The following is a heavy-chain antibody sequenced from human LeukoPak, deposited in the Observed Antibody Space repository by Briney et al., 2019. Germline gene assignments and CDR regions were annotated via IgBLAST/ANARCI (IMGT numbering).Heavy chain of an antibody. CDR3: ARDSFETDIDY. CDR2: IKEDGSEK. Sequence: PGGSLRLSCAASGFLFSRYWMSWVRQAPGKGLEWVANIKEDGSEKYYVESMKGRFSISRDNVKNSLYLQINSLRAEDTAVYYCARDSFETDIDYWGQGTVVTVSS. V-gene: IGHV3-7*01. D-gene: IGHD1-14*01. J-gene: IGHJ4*02. CDR1: GFLFSRYW.